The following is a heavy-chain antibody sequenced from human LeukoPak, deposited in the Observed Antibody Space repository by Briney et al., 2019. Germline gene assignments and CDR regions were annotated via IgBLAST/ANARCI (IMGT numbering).Heavy chain of an antibody. Sequence: GASVKVSCKASGYTFTSYNINWVRQAPGQGLEWMGWISTYSDDTNYAQKFQDRVTLTADTSTSTAYMEVRSLRSDDTAVYYCARGQKKHYYGSHFFDKWGQGTLITVSS. CDR3: ARGQKKHYYGSHFFDK. CDR1: GYTFTSYN. D-gene: IGHD3-10*01. CDR2: ISTYSDDT. V-gene: IGHV1-18*01. J-gene: IGHJ4*02.